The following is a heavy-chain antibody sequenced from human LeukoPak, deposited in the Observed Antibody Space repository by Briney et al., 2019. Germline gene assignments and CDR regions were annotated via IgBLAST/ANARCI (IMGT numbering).Heavy chain of an antibody. CDR1: GFTFSDSA. CDR3: TRLIAVAANYGMDV. J-gene: IGHJ6*02. V-gene: IGHV3-73*01. D-gene: IGHD6-19*01. CDR2: IKTKTDSYAT. Sequence: PGGSLRLSCAASGFTFSDSAIHWFRQASGEGLEWVGRIKTKTDSYATAYAASVEGRFTISRDDSKNTAYLQINSLKTEDTAVYYCTRLIAVAANYGMDVWGQGTTVTVSS.